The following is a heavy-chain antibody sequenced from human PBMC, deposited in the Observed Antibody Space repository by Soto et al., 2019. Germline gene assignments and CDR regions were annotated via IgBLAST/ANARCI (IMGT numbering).Heavy chain of an antibody. CDR1: GDSISTVDYF. CDR3: ARGRYCLTGSCFPNRFHS. V-gene: IGHV4-30-4*01. CDR2: IYKSATT. J-gene: IGHJ5*01. Sequence: SETLSLTCSVSGDSISTVDYFWAWIRQPPGQALEYIGYIYKSATTYYNPSFESRVAISLDTSKSQFSLNVTSVTAADTAVYFCARGRYCLTGSCFPNRFHSWGQGPLATV. D-gene: IGHD2-15*01.